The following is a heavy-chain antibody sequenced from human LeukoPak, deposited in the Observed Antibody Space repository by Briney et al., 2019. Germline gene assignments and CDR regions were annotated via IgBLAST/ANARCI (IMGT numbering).Heavy chain of an antibody. CDR1: GGSISSGGYS. CDR2: IYHSGST. J-gene: IGHJ4*02. Sequence: SQTLTLTCAVSGGSISSGGYSWSWIRQPPGKGLEWIGYIYHSGSTYYNPSLKSRITISVDRSKNQFSLKLSSVTAADTAVYYCARDQYDSSGYFLVNDYWGQGILVTVSS. V-gene: IGHV4-30-2*01. D-gene: IGHD3-22*01. CDR3: ARDQYDSSGYFLVNDY.